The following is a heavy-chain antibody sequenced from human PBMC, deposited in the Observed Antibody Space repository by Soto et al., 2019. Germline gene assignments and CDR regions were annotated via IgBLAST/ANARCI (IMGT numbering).Heavy chain of an antibody. CDR1: GFTFSSYA. CDR2: ISYDGSNK. J-gene: IGHJ4*02. D-gene: IGHD1-26*01. CDR3: ARDSGRYCDY. V-gene: IGHV3-30-3*01. Sequence: QVQLVESGGGVVQPGRSLRLSCAASGFTFSSYAMHWVRQAPGKGLEWVAVISYDGSNKYYADSVKGRFTISRDNSKNTLYLQMNSLRAEDTAVYYCARDSGRYCDYWGQGTLVTVSS.